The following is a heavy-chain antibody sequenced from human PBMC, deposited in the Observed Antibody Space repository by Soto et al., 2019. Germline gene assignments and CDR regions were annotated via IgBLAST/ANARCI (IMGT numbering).Heavy chain of an antibody. D-gene: IGHD3-3*01. V-gene: IGHV3-23*01. Sequence: PVGSLRLSCAASGFTFSSYAMSWVRRAPGKGLEWVSAISGSGGSTYYADSVKGRFTISRDNSKNTLYLQMNSLRAEDTAVYYCAKGYGYDFWSGYFDYWGQGTLVTVSS. CDR3: AKGYGYDFWSGYFDY. CDR2: ISGSGGST. J-gene: IGHJ4*02. CDR1: GFTFSSYA.